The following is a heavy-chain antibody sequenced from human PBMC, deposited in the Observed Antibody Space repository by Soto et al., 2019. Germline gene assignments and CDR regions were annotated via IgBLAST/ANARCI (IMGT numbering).Heavy chain of an antibody. D-gene: IGHD1-1*01. J-gene: IGHJ3*02. CDR2: IYYTGHT. V-gene: IGHV4-31*01. CDR3: ARGSQLERDALDI. CDR1: GVSINSGGYY. Sequence: QVQLQESGPGLVKPSQTLSLTCSVSGVSINSGGYYWSWIRHHPGKGLEWIGYIYYTGHTFYNASLKSPVAMSLDTSKNQFFLKLSSVTAADTAVYYCARGSQLERDALDIWGQGTMVTVSS.